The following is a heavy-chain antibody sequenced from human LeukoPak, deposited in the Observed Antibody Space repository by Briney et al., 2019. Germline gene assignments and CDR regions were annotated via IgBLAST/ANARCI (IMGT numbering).Heavy chain of an antibody. CDR1: GFTFDDYA. CDR2: ISSSSSYI. CDR3: ATFTYGSGVDY. J-gene: IGHJ4*02. V-gene: IGHV3-21*01. Sequence: SGGSLRLSCAASGFTFDDYAMHWVRQAPGKGLEWVSSISSSSSYIYYADSVKGRFTISRDNAKNSLYLQMNSLRAEDTAVYYCATFTYGSGVDYWGQGTLVTVSS. D-gene: IGHD3-10*01.